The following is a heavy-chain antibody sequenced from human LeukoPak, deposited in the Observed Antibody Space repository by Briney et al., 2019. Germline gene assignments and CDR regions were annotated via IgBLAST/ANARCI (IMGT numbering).Heavy chain of an antibody. CDR1: GYSLSSGYY. V-gene: IGHV4-38-2*02. CDR2: IYYSGST. CDR3: ATSGYDTSPEY. J-gene: IGHJ4*02. Sequence: PSETLSLTCTVSGYSLSSGYYWGWIRQPPGKGLEWIGSIYYSGSTYYNPSLKSRVTISVDTSKNQFSLKLSSVTAADTAVYYCATSGYDTSPEYWGQGTLVTVSS. D-gene: IGHD5-12*01.